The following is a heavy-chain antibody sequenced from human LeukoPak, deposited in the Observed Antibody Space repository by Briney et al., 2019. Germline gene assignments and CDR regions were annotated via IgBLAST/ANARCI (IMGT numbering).Heavy chain of an antibody. CDR3: ARVAVGALVFDH. D-gene: IGHD1-26*01. V-gene: IGHV3-48*04. CDR2: ISSRGGNS. CDR1: GFTFSNYG. J-gene: IGHJ4*02. Sequence: GGSLRLSCAASGFTFSNYGMTWVRQAPGKGLEWVSYISSRGGNSYYADSMQGRFTISRDNAKNLLYLQMDSLRVEDTALYYCARVAVGALVFDHWGQGTLVTVSS.